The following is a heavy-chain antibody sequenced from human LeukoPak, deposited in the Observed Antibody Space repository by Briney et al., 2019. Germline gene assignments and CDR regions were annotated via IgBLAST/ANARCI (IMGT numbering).Heavy chain of an antibody. J-gene: IGHJ4*02. CDR1: GYTFSSHS. D-gene: IGHD2-2*01. CDR3: ARGKYELLGDY. CDR2: ISPYNGNT. Sequence: ASVKVSCKASGYTFSSHSMNWVRQAPGQGLEWMGWISPYNGNTNYAQKLQGRVTMTTDTSTSTAYMELRSLRSDDTAVYYCARGKYELLGDYWGQGTLVTVSS. V-gene: IGHV1-18*01.